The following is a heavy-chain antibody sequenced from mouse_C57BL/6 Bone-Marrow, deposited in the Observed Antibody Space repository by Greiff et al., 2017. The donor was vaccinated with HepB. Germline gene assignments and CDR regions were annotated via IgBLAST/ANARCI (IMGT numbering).Heavy chain of an antibody. V-gene: IGHV1-69*01. Sequence: QVQLQQPGAELVMPGASVKLSCKASGYTFTSYWMHWVKQRPGQGLEWIGEIDPSDSYTNYNQKFKGKSTLTVDKSSSTAYMQLSSLTSEDSAVYYCARTYYDCGGYAMDYWGQGTSVTVSS. J-gene: IGHJ4*01. CDR1: GYTFTSYW. D-gene: IGHD2-4*01. CDR2: IDPSDSYT. CDR3: ARTYYDCGGYAMDY.